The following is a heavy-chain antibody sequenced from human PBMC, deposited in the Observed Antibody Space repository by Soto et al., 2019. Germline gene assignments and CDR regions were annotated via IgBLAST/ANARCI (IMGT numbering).Heavy chain of an antibody. CDR1: GFTFSSYA. V-gene: IGHV3-23*01. CDR3: TITKLEVAGPDH. D-gene: IGHD6-19*01. CDR2: ISGSGGST. Sequence: EVQLLESGGGLVQPGGSLRLSCAASGFTFSSYAMSWVRQAPGKGLEWVSAISGSGGSTYYADSVKGRFTISRDNSKNTLYLQMNSLRAEDTAVYYCTITKLEVAGPDHWGEGKLVTVSS. J-gene: IGHJ4*02.